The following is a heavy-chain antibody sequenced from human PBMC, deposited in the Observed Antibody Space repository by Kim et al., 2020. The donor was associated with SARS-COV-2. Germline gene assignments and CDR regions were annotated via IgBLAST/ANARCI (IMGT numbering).Heavy chain of an antibody. V-gene: IGHV4-4*02. CDR3: ASQRGYYDILTGYYYYGMDV. J-gene: IGHJ6*02. CDR1: GGSISSSNW. Sequence: SETLSLTCAVSGGSISSSNWWSWVRQPPGKGLEWIGEIYHSGSTNYNPSLKSRVTISVDKSKNQFSLKLSSVTAADTAVYYCASQRGYYDILTGYYYYGMDVWGQGTTVTVSS. CDR2: IYHSGST. D-gene: IGHD3-9*01.